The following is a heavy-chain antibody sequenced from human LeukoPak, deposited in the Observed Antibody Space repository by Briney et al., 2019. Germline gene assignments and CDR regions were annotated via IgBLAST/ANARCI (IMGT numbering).Heavy chain of an antibody. Sequence: GGSLRLSCAASGFTFSSYSMNWVRQAPGKGLEWVSSISSSSSYIYYADSVKGRFTISRDNAKNSLYLRMNSLRAEDTAVYYCARAPPNLMGGGYFDYWGQGTLVTVSS. D-gene: IGHD3-16*01. CDR1: GFTFSSYS. CDR2: ISSSSSYI. CDR3: ARAPPNLMGGGYFDY. J-gene: IGHJ4*02. V-gene: IGHV3-21*01.